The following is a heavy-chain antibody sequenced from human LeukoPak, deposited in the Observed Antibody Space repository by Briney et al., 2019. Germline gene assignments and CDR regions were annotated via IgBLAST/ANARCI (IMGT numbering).Heavy chain of an antibody. CDR1: GYTFTSYG. J-gene: IGHJ3*02. V-gene: IGHV1-18*01. D-gene: IGHD3-22*01. CDR2: ISAYNGNT. Sequence: GASVKVSCEASGYTFTSYGISWVRQAPGQGLEWMGWISAYNGNTNYAQKLQGRVTMTTDTSTSTAYMELRSLRSDDTAVYYCARDVTPLVVPNDAFDIWGQGTMVTVSS. CDR3: ARDVTPLVVPNDAFDI.